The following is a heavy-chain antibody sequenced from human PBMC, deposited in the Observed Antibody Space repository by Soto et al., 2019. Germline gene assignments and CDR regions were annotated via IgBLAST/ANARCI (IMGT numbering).Heavy chain of an antibody. CDR3: ARELGHSSRYFDY. Sequence: GGSLRLSCAASGFTFSSYAMHWVRQAPGKGLEWVAVISYDGSNKYYADSVKGRFTISRDNSKNTLYLQMNSLRAEDTAVYYCARELGHSSRYFDYWGQGTLVTVSS. D-gene: IGHD6-13*01. J-gene: IGHJ4*02. CDR1: GFTFSSYA. V-gene: IGHV3-30-3*01. CDR2: ISYDGSNK.